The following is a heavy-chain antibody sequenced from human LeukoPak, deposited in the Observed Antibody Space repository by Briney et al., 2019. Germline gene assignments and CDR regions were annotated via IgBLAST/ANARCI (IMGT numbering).Heavy chain of an antibody. CDR2: IRYDGSNK. V-gene: IGHV3-30*02. CDR1: GFTFSSYG. D-gene: IGHD3-10*01. Sequence: PGGSLRLSCAASGFTFSSYGMHWVRQAPGKGLEWVACIRYDGSNKKYVDSVKGRFTISRDNSKNTLYLQMNSLRAEDTAVYYCAKGPRAYYYGSGTYSKGSYLDYWGQGTLVTVSS. CDR3: AKGPRAYYYGSGTYSKGSYLDY. J-gene: IGHJ4*02.